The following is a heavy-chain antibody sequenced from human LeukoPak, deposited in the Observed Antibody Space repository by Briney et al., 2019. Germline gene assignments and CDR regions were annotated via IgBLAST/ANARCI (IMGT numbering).Heavy chain of an antibody. CDR1: GGFISGHY. CDR2: IYHSGNT. CDR3: ARDGVFYSDIAEYFQH. V-gene: IGHV4-59*11. J-gene: IGHJ1*01. Sequence: SETLSLTCTVSGGFISGHYWSWIRQPPGKGLEWIGYIYHSGNTNYNPSLNSRVTISVDRSKNQFSLKLSSVTAADTAVYYCARDGVFYSDIAEYFQHWGQGTLVTVSS. D-gene: IGHD4-17*01.